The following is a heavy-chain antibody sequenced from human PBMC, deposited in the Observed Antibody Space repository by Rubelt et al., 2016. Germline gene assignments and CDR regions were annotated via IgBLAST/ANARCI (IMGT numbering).Heavy chain of an antibody. D-gene: IGHD2-15*01. CDR1: GGSISSSSYY. CDR3: ARAVVAATPHFGY. Sequence: QLQLQESGPGLVKPSETLSLTCTVSGGSISSSSYYWGWIRQPPGKGLEWIGSIYYSGSTDSIPSCKSRFTISGDTSKNQFALRLSSVTAADTAVYYCARAVVAATPHFGYWGQGTLVTVSS. V-gene: IGHV4-39*01. J-gene: IGHJ4*02. CDR2: IYYSGST.